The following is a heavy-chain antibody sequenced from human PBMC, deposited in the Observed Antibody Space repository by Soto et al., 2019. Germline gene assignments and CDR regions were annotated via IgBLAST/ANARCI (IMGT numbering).Heavy chain of an antibody. V-gene: IGHV4-31*03. J-gene: IGHJ6*02. D-gene: IGHD5-12*01. Sequence: QVQLQESGPGLVKPSQTLSLTCTVSGGSISSNGYYWSWIRQHPGKGLEWIGNIYYSGSTYYNPSLKSRVSISIDTFQNQFSLRLSSLTAADTAVYYCARRSGYDGAGLDVWGQGTTVTVSS. CDR3: ARRSGYDGAGLDV. CDR2: IYYSGST. CDR1: GGSISSNGYY.